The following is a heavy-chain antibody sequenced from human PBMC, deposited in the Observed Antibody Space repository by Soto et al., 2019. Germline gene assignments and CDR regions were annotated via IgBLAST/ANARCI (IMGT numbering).Heavy chain of an antibody. D-gene: IGHD3-10*01. CDR1: GYTFTSYY. CDR3: ARVGGGSGSYRYIDY. V-gene: IGHV1-46*01. CDR2: INPSGGST. Sequence: GASVKVSCKASGYTFTSYYMHWVRQAPGQGLEWMGIINPSGGSTSYAQKFQGRVTMTRDTSTSTVYMELSSLRSEDTAVYYCARVGGGSGSYRYIDYWGQGTLVTVSS. J-gene: IGHJ4*02.